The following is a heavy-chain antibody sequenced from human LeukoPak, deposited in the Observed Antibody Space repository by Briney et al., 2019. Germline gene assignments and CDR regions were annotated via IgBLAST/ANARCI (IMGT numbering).Heavy chain of an antibody. CDR3: ARDGLAAATLHWCFDL. V-gene: IGHV4-4*02. CDR1: GGSISSSNW. CDR2: IYHSGST. J-gene: IGHJ2*01. D-gene: IGHD2-15*01. Sequence: SETLSLTCAVSGGSISSSNWWSWVRQPPGKGLEWIGEIYHSGSTNYNPSLKSRVTISVDKSKNQFSLKLSSVTAADTAVYYCARDGLAAATLHWCFDLWGRGTLVTVSS.